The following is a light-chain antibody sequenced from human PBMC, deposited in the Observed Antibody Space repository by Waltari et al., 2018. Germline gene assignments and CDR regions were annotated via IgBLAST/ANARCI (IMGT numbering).Light chain of an antibody. J-gene: IGLJ1*01. V-gene: IGLV2-23*02. CDR3: CSYAGNSIYV. CDR2: EVS. CDR1: TSDVGSYTL. Sequence: QSALTQPASVSGSPGQSITISCTGTTSDVGSYTLVSWYQHPPGKAPKLIVFEVSERPPGVSNRFSGSKSGNTASLTISGLQAEDEADYHCCSYAGNSIYVFGTGTRVTVL.